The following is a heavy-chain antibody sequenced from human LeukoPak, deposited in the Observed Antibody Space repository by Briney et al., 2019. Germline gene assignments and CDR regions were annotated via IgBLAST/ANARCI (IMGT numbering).Heavy chain of an antibody. J-gene: IGHJ4*02. CDR2: TYGDGSS. CDR1: GFTVSGND. Sequence: PGGSLRLSCAASGFTVSGNDVTWVRQAPGKGLEWASITYGDGSSTYADSVKGRFSISRDNSKNTLYLQMNSLRVEDTAVYYCAILPADFGYYDYWGQGTLVTVSS. D-gene: IGHD3/OR15-3a*01. V-gene: IGHV3-53*01. CDR3: AILPADFGYYDY.